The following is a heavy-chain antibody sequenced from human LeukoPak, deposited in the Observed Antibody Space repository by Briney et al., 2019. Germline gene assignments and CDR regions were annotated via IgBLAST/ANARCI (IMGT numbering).Heavy chain of an antibody. J-gene: IGHJ4*02. V-gene: IGHV3-23*01. Sequence: QSGGSLRLSCAASGFTLSSYAMSWVRRAPGKGLEWVSAISGSGGSTYYADSVKGRFTISRDNSKNTLYLQMNSLRAEDTAVYYCAKVWEAKAYGSGSYFDYWGQGTLVTVSS. CDR1: GFTLSSYA. CDR3: AKVWEAKAYGSGSYFDY. D-gene: IGHD3-10*01. CDR2: ISGSGGST.